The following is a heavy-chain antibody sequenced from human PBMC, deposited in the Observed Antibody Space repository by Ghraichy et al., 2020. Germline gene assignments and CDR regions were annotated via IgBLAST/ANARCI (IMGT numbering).Heavy chain of an antibody. V-gene: IGHV1-8*01. CDR2: MNPNSGNT. CDR3: ARGAVVVVAATLFGYYYGMDV. J-gene: IGHJ6*02. D-gene: IGHD2-15*01. CDR1: GYTFTSYD. Sequence: ASVKVSCKASGYTFTSYDINWVRQATGQGLEWMGWMNPNSGNTGYAQKFQGRVTMTRNTSISTAYMELSSLRSEDTAVYYCARGAVVVVAATLFGYYYGMDVWGQGTTVTVSS.